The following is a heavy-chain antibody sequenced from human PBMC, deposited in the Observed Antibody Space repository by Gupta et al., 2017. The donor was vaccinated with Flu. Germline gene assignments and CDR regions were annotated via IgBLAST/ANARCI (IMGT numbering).Heavy chain of an antibody. V-gene: IGHV3-30*18. CDR2: ISYDGSKE. CDR3: EKTPRLRHFHWLLEAYYYYGVDV. J-gene: IGHJ6*02. CDR1: GFTFSSYG. D-gene: IGHD3-9*01. Sequence: QVHLVQSGGGVVQPGKSLRLSCVASGFTFSSYGLHCVRQAPGKGLEWVAIISYDGSKEYYADSVKGRFVSSRDNSKNTLYLQMNSLGVEDTAVYYCEKTPRLRHFHWLLEAYYYYGVDVWGQGTTVTVSS.